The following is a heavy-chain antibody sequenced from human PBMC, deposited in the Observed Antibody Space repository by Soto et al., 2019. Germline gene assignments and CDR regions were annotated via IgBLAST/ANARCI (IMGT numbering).Heavy chain of an antibody. CDR2: IYYSGST. D-gene: IGHD5-12*01. Sequence: SETLSLTCAVSGYSISSSNWWGWIRQPPGKGLEWIGYIYYSGSTYYNPSLKSRVTMSVDTSKNQFSLKLTSVTAVDTVVYYSAREYSGYDKTRFDPWGQGIVVTVSS. CDR3: AREYSGYDKTRFDP. V-gene: IGHV4-28*03. J-gene: IGHJ5*02. CDR1: GYSISSSNW.